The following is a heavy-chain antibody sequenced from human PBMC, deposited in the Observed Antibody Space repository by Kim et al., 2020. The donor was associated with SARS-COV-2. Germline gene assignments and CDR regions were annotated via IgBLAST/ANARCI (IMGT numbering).Heavy chain of an antibody. J-gene: IGHJ1*01. CDR1: GGSFSGYY. Sequence: SETLSLTCAVYGGSFSGYYWSWIRQPPGKGLEWIGEINHSGSTNYNPSLKSRVTISVDTSKNQFSLKLSSVTAADTAVYYCARGITAYYYDSSGYPRNSAEYFQHWGQGTLVTVSS. D-gene: IGHD3-22*01. CDR3: ARGITAYYYDSSGYPRNSAEYFQH. CDR2: INHSGST. V-gene: IGHV4-34*01.